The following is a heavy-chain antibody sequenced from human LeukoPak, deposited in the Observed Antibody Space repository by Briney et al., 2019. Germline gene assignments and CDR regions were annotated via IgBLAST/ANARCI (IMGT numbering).Heavy chain of an antibody. V-gene: IGHV4-4*07. CDR2: IYTSRST. D-gene: IGHD3-16*01. Sequence: SETLSLTCTVSGGSISSYYWNWIRQPAGEGLEWMGRIYTSRSTNYNPSLKSRVTMSVDTSKNEFSQHLNSVTAADTGVYYCARAMEGSYAPFSVWGQGTMVTVSS. J-gene: IGHJ3*01. CDR3: ARAMEGSYAPFSV. CDR1: GGSISSYY.